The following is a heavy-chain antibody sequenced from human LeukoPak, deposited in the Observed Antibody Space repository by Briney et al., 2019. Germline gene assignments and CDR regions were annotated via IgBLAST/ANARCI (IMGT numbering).Heavy chain of an antibody. CDR2: INHSGSA. Sequence: SETLSLTCAVYGGSFSGYYWSWIRQPPGKGLEWIGEINHSGSANYNPSPKSRVTISVDRSKNQFSLKLSSVTAADTAVYYCARGPAKDRRWEYWGQGTLVTVSS. D-gene: IGHD1-26*01. J-gene: IGHJ4*02. CDR1: GGSFSGYY. V-gene: IGHV4-34*01. CDR3: ARGPAKDRRWEY.